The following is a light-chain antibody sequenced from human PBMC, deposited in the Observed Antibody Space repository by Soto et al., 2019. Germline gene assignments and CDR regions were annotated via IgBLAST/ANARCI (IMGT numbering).Light chain of an antibody. Sequence: DIQMTQSPSSLSESVGDRVTITCRARQSISNYLNWYQLKPGKVPKLLIYAASTLQTGVPSRFSGGGSGTEFTLTISSLQPDDLATYYCQQYSSYWTFGQGTKVEIK. J-gene: IGKJ1*01. CDR1: QSISNY. CDR2: AAS. CDR3: QQYSSYWT. V-gene: IGKV1-16*01.